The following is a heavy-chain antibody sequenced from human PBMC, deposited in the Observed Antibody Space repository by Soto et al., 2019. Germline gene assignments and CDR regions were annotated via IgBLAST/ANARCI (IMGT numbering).Heavy chain of an antibody. CDR3: ARKRYEGYDFWSGYQRPYYMDV. J-gene: IGHJ6*03. D-gene: IGHD3-3*01. CDR2: INHSGST. V-gene: IGHV4-34*01. Sequence: SETLSLTCAVYGGSFSGYYWSWIRQPPGKGLEWIGEINHSGSTNYNPSLKSRVTISVDTSKNQFSLKLSSVTAADTAVYYCARKRYEGYDFWSGYQRPYYMDVWGKGTTVTVSS. CDR1: GGSFSGYY.